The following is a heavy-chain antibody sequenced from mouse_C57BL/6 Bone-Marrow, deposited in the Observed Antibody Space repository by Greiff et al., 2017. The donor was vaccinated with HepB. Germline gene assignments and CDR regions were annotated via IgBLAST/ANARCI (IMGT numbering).Heavy chain of an antibody. Sequence: EVKVVESGEGLVKPGGSQKLSCAASGFTFSSYAMSWVRQTPEKRLEWVAYISSGGDYIYYADTVKGRFTISRDNARNTLYLQMSSLKSEDTAMYYCTRDSRWYFDVWGTGTTVTVSS. V-gene: IGHV5-9-1*02. CDR2: ISSGGDYI. CDR3: TRDSRWYFDV. J-gene: IGHJ1*03. CDR1: GFTFSSYA.